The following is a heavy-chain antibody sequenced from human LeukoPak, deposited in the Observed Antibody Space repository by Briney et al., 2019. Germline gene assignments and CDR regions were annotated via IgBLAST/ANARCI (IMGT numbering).Heavy chain of an antibody. D-gene: IGHD6-13*01. CDR2: IYYSGST. Sequence: GSLRLSCAVSGSTVGSNYLTWVRQAPGKGLEWIGYIYYSGSTNYNPSLKSRVTMSIDTSKNHFSLNLNSVTAADTAIYYCALDSSGWSDDSFDIWGQGTMVTVSS. CDR1: GSTVGSNY. CDR3: ALDSSGWSDDSFDI. J-gene: IGHJ3*02. V-gene: IGHV4-59*02.